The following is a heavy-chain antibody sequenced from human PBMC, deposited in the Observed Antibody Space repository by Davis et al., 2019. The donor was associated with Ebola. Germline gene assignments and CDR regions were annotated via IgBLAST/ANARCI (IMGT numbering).Heavy chain of an antibody. D-gene: IGHD6-6*01. J-gene: IGHJ6*02. V-gene: IGHV3-30-3*01. Sequence: GESLKISCAASGFTFSSYAMNWVRQAPGKGLEWVAVISYDGSNKYYADSVKGRFTISRDNSKNTLYLQMNSLRAEDTAVYYCARDIYSSSSGYYYGMDVWGQGTTVTVSS. CDR2: ISYDGSNK. CDR1: GFTFSSYA. CDR3: ARDIYSSSSGYYYGMDV.